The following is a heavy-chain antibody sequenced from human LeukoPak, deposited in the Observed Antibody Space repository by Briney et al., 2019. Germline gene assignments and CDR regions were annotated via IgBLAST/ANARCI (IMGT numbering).Heavy chain of an antibody. J-gene: IGHJ5*02. CDR3: AREAAHYGDYNRFDP. Sequence: ASVKVSCKASGYTFTGYYMHWVRQAPGQGLEWMGWINPNSGGTNYAQKFQGRVTMTRDTSISTAYMELSRLRSDDTAVYYCAREAAHYGDYNRFDPWGQGTLVTVSS. V-gene: IGHV1-2*02. CDR1: GYTFTGYY. CDR2: INPNSGGT. D-gene: IGHD4-17*01.